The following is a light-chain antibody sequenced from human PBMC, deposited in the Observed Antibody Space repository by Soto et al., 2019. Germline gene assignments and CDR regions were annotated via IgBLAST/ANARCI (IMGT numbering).Light chain of an antibody. CDR1: SSNIGAGYD. CDR3: AAWHDSLNGVL. CDR2: SNN. J-gene: IGLJ2*01. Sequence: VLTQPPSVSGAPGQRVTISCTGSSSNIGAGYDVHWYQQFPGTAPKVVIYSNNQRPSGVPDRFSGSKSGSSASLAISGLQSEDEADYYCAAWHDSLNGVLFGGGTKVTVL. V-gene: IGLV1-40*01.